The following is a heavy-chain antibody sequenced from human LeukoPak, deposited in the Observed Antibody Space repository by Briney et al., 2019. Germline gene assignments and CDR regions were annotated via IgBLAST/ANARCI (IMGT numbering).Heavy chain of an antibody. CDR3: VTDEQIWSPVPFDY. V-gene: IGHV1-18*01. CDR1: GYTFTSFG. D-gene: IGHD5-18*01. Sequence: ASVKVSCNASGYTFTSFGISWVRQAPGHGLEWMGWIRAYNGMTNYAHKLQVRVTMTTDTSTSPAYMEMRNLTSADTAVYYCVTDEQIWSPVPFDYWGEGSLVTVSS. CDR2: IRAYNGMT. J-gene: IGHJ4*02.